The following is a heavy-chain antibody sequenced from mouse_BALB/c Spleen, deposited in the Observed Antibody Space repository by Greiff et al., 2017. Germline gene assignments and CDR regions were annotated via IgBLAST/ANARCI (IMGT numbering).Heavy chain of an antibody. V-gene: IGHV6-6*02. D-gene: IGHD2-1*01. CDR2: IRLKSNNYAT. CDR1: GFTFSNYW. J-gene: IGHJ4*01. Sequence: EVKVIESGGGLVQPGGSMKLSCVASGFTFSNYWMNWVRQSPEKGLEWVAEIRLKSNNYATQYAESVKGRFTISRDDSKSSVYLQMNNLRAEDTGIYYCTRGYYGNYVDYAMDYWGQGTSVTVSS. CDR3: TRGYYGNYVDYAMDY.